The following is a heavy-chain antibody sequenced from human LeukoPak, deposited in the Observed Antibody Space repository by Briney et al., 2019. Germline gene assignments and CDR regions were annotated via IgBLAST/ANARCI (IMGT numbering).Heavy chain of an antibody. CDR2: ISPGGDIT. Sequence: GGSLRLSCVASGFTFSRHGLNWVRQAPGKGLEWVSGISPGGDITYYADSVKGRFTISRDNSKNTLYLQMNSLRAEDTAVYYCARDSDILTGYQNWYFDLWGRGTLVTVSS. CDR1: GFTFSRHG. D-gene: IGHD3-9*01. CDR3: ARDSDILTGYQNWYFDL. V-gene: IGHV3-23*01. J-gene: IGHJ2*01.